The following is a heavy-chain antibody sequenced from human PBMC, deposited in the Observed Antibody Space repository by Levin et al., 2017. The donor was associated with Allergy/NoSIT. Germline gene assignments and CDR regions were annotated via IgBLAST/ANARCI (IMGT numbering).Heavy chain of an antibody. CDR2: IYSGGST. V-gene: IGHV3-53*01. CDR1: GFTVSSNY. Sequence: PGGSLRLSCAASGFTVSSNYMSWVRQAPGKGLEWVSVIYSGGSTYYADSVKGRFTISRDNSKNTLYLQMNSLRAEDTAVYYCAREIWWGGSYSSGMDVWGQGTTVTVSS. CDR3: AREIWWGGSYSSGMDV. D-gene: IGHD1-26*01. J-gene: IGHJ6*02.